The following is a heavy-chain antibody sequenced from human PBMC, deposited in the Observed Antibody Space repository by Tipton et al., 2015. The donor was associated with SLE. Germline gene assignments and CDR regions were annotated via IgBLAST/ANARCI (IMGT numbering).Heavy chain of an antibody. J-gene: IGHJ4*02. V-gene: IGHV4-39*07. Sequence: TLSLTCTASGDSISSSSYYWGWIRQPPGKGLEWIGSIYYSGSTNYNPSLKSRVTISVDTSKNQFSLKLSSVTAADTAVYYCARGNSPFDYWGQGTLVTVSS. CDR3: ARGNSPFDY. CDR2: IYYSGST. CDR1: GDSISSSSYY. D-gene: IGHD2/OR15-2a*01.